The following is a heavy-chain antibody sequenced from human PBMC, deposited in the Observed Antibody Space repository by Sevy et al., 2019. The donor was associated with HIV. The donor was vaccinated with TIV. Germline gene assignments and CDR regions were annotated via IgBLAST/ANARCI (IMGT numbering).Heavy chain of an antibody. CDR1: GFTFSSYW. Sequence: GGSLRLSCAASGFTFSSYWMHWVRQAPGKGLVWVSRIKTDGSDTSYANSVKGRFTISRDNTNSTLYLQMNSLRAEDTAVYYCARRPTDQSGSYWFDPWGQGTLVTVSS. J-gene: IGHJ5*02. CDR3: ARRPTDQSGSYWFDP. CDR2: IKTDGSDT. V-gene: IGHV3-74*01. D-gene: IGHD1-26*01.